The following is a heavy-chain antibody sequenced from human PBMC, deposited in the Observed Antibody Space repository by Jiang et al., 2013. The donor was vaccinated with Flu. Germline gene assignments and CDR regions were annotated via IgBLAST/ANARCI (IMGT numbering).Heavy chain of an antibody. D-gene: IGHD6-6*01. CDR2: INPSGGTT. CDR1: GYTFTRYY. J-gene: IGHJ6*02. CDR3: ARGDVEYRDYYYGMDV. V-gene: IGHV1-46*01. Sequence: EVKKPGASVKVSCKASGYTFTRYYIHWVRQAPGQGLEWMGIINPSGGTTSYAQKFQGRVTVTRDTSTSTVYMELSSLRSEDAAVYHCARGDVEYRDYYYGMDVWGQGTTVTVSS.